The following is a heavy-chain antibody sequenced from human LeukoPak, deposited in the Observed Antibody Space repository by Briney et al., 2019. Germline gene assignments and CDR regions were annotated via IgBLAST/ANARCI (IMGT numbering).Heavy chain of an antibody. CDR2: ISYDESNQ. CDR1: GFTFSSYS. J-gene: IGHJ6*04. V-gene: IGHV3-30*18. D-gene: IGHD3-10*01. Sequence: GGSLRLSCAASGFTFSSYSMHWVRQAPGKGLEWVAAISYDESNQSYADSVKGRFTISRDNSKNTLYLQMNSLRAEDTAVYYCAKARPTYMFRGVPLDVRGKGTTVPVSS. CDR3: AKARPTYMFRGVPLDV.